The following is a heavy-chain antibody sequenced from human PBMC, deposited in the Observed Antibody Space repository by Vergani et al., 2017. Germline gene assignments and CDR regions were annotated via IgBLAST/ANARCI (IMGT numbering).Heavy chain of an antibody. CDR3: ARVACFYGAGRPYGMDV. D-gene: IGHD3-10*01. Sequence: EVKLVESGGGLVRPGGSLRLSCVASGFTSSGYWINWVRQAPGKGLEWVASIKQGGSEKNYGDSGKGRFTISRDNVKKSLLLQMNSLRVDDTAVYYCARVACFYGAGRPYGMDVWGPGTPVTVS. CDR1: GFTSSGYW. CDR2: IKQGGSEK. J-gene: IGHJ6*02. V-gene: IGHV3-7*01.